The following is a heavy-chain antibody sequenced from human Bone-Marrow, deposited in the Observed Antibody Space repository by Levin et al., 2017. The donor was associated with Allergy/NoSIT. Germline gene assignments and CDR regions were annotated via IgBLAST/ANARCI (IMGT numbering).Heavy chain of an antibody. CDR2: IKEDGSEK. Sequence: ETLSLTCAASGFTFSNSWMSWVRQAPGKGLEWVANIKEDGSEKYYVDSVKGRFTISRDNAKNSLFEQMNSLRVEDTAVYYCARDQFRRATIGARWFDPWGQGTLVTVSS. J-gene: IGHJ5*02. CDR3: ARDQFRRATIGARWFDP. CDR1: GFTFSNSW. D-gene: IGHD5-24*01. V-gene: IGHV3-7*01.